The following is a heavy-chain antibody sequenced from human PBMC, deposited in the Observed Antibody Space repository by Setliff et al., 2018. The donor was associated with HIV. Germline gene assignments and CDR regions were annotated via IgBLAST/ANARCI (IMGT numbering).Heavy chain of an antibody. Sequence: GASLKISCETSGYSFTTHWIGWVRQMPGEGLEWMGIIHPGDSDTRYSPSFQDQVTISADKSISTAYLQWSSLRASDTAMYYCARHQGSSWYSPPDQNWFDPWGQGTLVTVSS. CDR3: ARHQGSSWYSPPDQNWFDP. V-gene: IGHV5-51*01. CDR2: IHPGDSDT. D-gene: IGHD6-13*01. CDR1: GYSFTTHW. J-gene: IGHJ5*02.